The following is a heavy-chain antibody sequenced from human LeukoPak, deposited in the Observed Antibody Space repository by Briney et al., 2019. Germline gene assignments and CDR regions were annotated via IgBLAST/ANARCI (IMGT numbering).Heavy chain of an antibody. D-gene: IGHD3-9*01. CDR2: IYYSGST. CDR1: GGSISNHY. V-gene: IGHV4-59*11. CDR3: AGGTPRYFGWLLKGSYFDY. Sequence: SETPSLTSPVSGGSISNHYWSWIRQPPGKGLEWIGYIYYSGSTKYNPSLKSRDTIPVDTSKSQFALKLMSVTAADTAVYYCAGGTPRYFGWLLKGSYFDYWGQGTLVTVSS. J-gene: IGHJ4*02.